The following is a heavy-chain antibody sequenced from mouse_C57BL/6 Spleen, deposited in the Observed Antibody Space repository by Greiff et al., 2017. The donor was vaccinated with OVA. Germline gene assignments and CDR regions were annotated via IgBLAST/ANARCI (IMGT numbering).Heavy chain of an antibody. J-gene: IGHJ4*01. V-gene: IGHV1-4*01. CDR1: GYTFTSYT. Sequence: QVQLQQSGAELARPGASVKMSCKASGYTFTSYTMHWVKQRPGQGLEWIGYINPSSGYTKYNQKFKVKATLTADKSSSTAYMQLSSLTSEDSAVYYCARLITTGPYAMDYWGQGTSVTVSS. CDR3: ARLITTGPYAMDY. CDR2: INPSSGYT. D-gene: IGHD2-4*01.